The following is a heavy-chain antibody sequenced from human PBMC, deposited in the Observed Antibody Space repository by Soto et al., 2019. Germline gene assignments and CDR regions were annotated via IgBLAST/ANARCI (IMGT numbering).Heavy chain of an antibody. CDR1: GFTFSSYS. J-gene: IGHJ4*02. D-gene: IGHD3-22*01. V-gene: IGHV3-21*01. Sequence: PGGSLRLSCAASGFTFSSYSMNWVRQAPGKGLEWVSSISSSSSYIYYADSVKGRFTISRDNAKNSLYLQMNSLRAEDTAVYYCARVSREYYDSSHFDYWGQGTLVTVSS. CDR3: ARVSREYYDSSHFDY. CDR2: ISSSSSYI.